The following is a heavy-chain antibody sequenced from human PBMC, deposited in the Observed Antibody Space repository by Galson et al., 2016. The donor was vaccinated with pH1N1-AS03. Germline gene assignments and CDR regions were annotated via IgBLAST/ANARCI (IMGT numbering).Heavy chain of an antibody. CDR1: GGSVSSYY. CDR3: ARHATTRSEVFGVPFYHYYYTDV. J-gene: IGHJ6*03. V-gene: IGHV4-59*08. Sequence: SETLSLTCTVSGGSVSSYYWSWIRQPPGKGLEWIGYIFHSGRTNSNPSLKSRVTISIDTSTNQFSLELSSVTAADTAVYYCARHATTRSEVFGVPFYHYYYTDVWGKGTTVTVSS. CDR2: IFHSGRT. D-gene: IGHD3-3*01.